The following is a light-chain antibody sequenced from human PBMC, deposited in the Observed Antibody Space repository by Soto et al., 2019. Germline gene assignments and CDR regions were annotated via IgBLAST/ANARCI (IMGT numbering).Light chain of an antibody. CDR2: AAS. V-gene: IGKV1-39*01. CDR3: QQSYSLPPTWT. J-gene: IGKJ1*01. CDR1: QSISSW. Sequence: DIQMTQSPSTLSASVGDIVTITCRASQSISSWLAWYQQKPGKAPKLLIYAASSLQSGVPSRFSGSGSGTEFTLTISSLQPEDFATYYCQQSYSLPPTWTFGQGTTGDIK.